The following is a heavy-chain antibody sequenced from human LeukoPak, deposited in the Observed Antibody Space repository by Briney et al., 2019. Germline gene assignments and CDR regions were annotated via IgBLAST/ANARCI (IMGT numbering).Heavy chain of an antibody. J-gene: IGHJ4*02. CDR3: ARDGFGQLARYDY. D-gene: IGHD6-13*01. CDR1: RFTFSSYW. Sequence: PGGSLRLSCAASRFTFSSYWMTWVRQAPGKGLEWVANIKQDGSEKYYVGSVKGRFTISRDNAKNSLYLQMSSLRAEDTAVYYCARDGFGQLARYDYWGQGTLVTVSS. CDR2: IKQDGSEK. V-gene: IGHV3-7*05.